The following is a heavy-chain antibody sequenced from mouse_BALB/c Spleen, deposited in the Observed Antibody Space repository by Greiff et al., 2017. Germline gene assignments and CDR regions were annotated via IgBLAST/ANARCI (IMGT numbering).Heavy chain of an antibody. CDR3: ARDRSGYLYAMDY. Sequence: VQLQQSGPGLVAPSQSLSITCTVSGFSLTSYGVHWVRQPPGKGLEWLGVIWAGGSTNYNSALMSRLSISKDNSKSQVFLKMNSLQTDDTAMYYCARDRSGYLYAMDYWGQGTSVTVSS. V-gene: IGHV2-9*02. J-gene: IGHJ4*01. D-gene: IGHD2-2*01. CDR2: IWAGGST. CDR1: GFSLTSYG.